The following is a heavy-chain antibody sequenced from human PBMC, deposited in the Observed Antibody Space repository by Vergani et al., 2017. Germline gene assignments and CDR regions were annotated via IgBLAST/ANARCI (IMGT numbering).Heavy chain of an antibody. J-gene: IGHJ6*02. D-gene: IGHD3-3*01. CDR3: ARDIPPYYDFWSGYYTDYYYYGMDV. CDR2: ISSSSSYI. V-gene: IGHV3-21*01. Sequence: EVQLVESGGGLVKPGGSLRLSCAASGFTFSSYSMNWVRQAPGKGLEWVSSISSSSSYIYYADSVKGRFTISRDNAKNSLYLQMNSLRAEDTAVYYCARDIPPYYDFWSGYYTDYYYYGMDVWGQGTTVTVSS. CDR1: GFTFSSYS.